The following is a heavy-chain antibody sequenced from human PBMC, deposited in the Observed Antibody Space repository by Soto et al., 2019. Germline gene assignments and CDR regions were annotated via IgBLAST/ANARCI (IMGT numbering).Heavy chain of an antibody. J-gene: IGHJ6*02. CDR3: AREAYYDFWSGYWTHGMDV. D-gene: IGHD3-3*01. CDR1: GYTFTGYY. V-gene: IGHV1-2*04. Sequence: ASVKVSCKASGYTFTGYYMHWLRQAPGQGLEWMGWINPNSGGTNYAQKFQGWVTMTRDTSISTAYMELSRLRSDDTAVYYCAREAYYDFWSGYWTHGMDVWGQGTTVTVSS. CDR2: INPNSGGT.